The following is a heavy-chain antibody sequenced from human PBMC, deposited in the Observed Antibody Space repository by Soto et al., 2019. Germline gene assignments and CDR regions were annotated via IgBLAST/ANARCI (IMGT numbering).Heavy chain of an antibody. CDR1: GFTFSSYA. D-gene: IGHD1-26*01. CDR3: AKERGGASELRSAFDI. Sequence: EVQLLESGGGLVQPGGSLRLSCAASGFTFSSYAMSWVRQAPGKGLEWVSAISGSGGSTYYADSVKGRFTISRDNSRKTLDLQMSSLRAEDTAVYYCAKERGGASELRSAFDIWGQGTIVTVSS. CDR2: ISGSGGST. J-gene: IGHJ3*02. V-gene: IGHV3-23*01.